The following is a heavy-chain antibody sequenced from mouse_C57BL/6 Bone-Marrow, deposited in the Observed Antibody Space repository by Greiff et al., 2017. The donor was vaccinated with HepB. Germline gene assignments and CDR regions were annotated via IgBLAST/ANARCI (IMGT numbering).Heavy chain of an antibody. Sequence: QVQLQQSGAELVRPGASVKLSCKASGYTFTDYYINWVKQRPGQGLEWIARIYPGSGNTYYNEKFKGKATLTAEKSSSTAYMQLSSLTSEDSAVYFCARGGTFDYWGQGTTLTVSS. J-gene: IGHJ2*01. CDR3: ARGGTFDY. V-gene: IGHV1-76*01. CDR1: GYTFTDYY. CDR2: IYPGSGNT.